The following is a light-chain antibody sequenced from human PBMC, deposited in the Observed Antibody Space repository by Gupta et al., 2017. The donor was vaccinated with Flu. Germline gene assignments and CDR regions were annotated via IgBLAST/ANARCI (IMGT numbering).Light chain of an antibody. V-gene: IGLV3-21*02. CDR1: FIGGKS. CDR2: DDS. J-gene: IGLJ2*01. Sequence: QTATITVGGHFIGGKSVHWYQQKSGQAPVVVVSDDSGRPSGIPERFSGSNSGNTATLTISRVEAGDEADYYCQVWDSSTEHVVFGGGTKLAVL. CDR3: QVWDSSTEHVV.